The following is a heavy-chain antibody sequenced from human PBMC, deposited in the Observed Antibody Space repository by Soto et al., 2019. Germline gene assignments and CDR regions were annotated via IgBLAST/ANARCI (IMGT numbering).Heavy chain of an antibody. Sequence: GGSLRLSCAASGFIFSGDWMHWVRQAPGKGLEWVSRINTIGSDTSYADSVKGRFTISRDNAKDMVYLQMNRLRDEDTALYYCARLYSSGWYGPGRYWGQGTLVTVSS. CDR2: INTIGSDT. V-gene: IGHV3-74*01. J-gene: IGHJ4*02. D-gene: IGHD6-19*01. CDR3: ARLYSSGWYGPGRY. CDR1: GFIFSGDW.